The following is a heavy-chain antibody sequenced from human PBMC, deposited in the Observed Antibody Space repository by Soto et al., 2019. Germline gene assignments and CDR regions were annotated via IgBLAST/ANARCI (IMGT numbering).Heavy chain of an antibody. CDR1: GFTFSDYY. Sequence: PGGSLRLSCAASGFTFSDYYMSWIRQAPGKGLEWVSYISSSGSTIYYADSVKGRFTISRDNAKNTLYLQMNSLRAEDTAVYYCAKDRQAVAGTNTANTESLGYFDYWGQGTLVTVSS. CDR2: ISSSGSTI. J-gene: IGHJ4*02. V-gene: IGHV3-11*01. CDR3: AKDRQAVAGTNTANTESLGYFDY. D-gene: IGHD6-19*01.